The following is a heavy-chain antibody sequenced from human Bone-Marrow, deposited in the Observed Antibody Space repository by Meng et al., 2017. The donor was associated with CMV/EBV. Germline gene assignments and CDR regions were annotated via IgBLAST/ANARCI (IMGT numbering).Heavy chain of an antibody. J-gene: IGHJ4*02. Sequence: ASVKVSCKASGYTFTGYYMHWVRQAPGQGLEWMGWISAYNGNTNYAQKLQGRVTMTTDTSTSTAYMELRSLRSDDTAVYYCARESPYCSSTSCSNFDDWGQGTLVTVSS. V-gene: IGHV1-18*04. CDR3: ARESPYCSSTSCSNFDD. CDR1: GYTFTGYY. D-gene: IGHD2-2*01. CDR2: ISAYNGNT.